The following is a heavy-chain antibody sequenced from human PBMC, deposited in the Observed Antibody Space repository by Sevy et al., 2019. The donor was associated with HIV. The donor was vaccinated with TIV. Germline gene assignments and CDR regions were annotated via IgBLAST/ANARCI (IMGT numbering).Heavy chain of an antibody. CDR3: TTDQVISDYDFWSGRDDTFDN. V-gene: IGHV3-15*01. J-gene: IGHJ3*02. Sequence: GGSLRLSCAASGFTFSNAWMSWVRQAPGKGLEWIGRIKSKTDGGTTDYAAPVKGRFTISTDESKNTLYLQMNSLKTEDTAVYYCTTDQVISDYDFWSGRDDTFDNWGQGTMVTVSS. CDR2: IKSKTDGGTT. CDR1: GFTFSNAW. D-gene: IGHD3-3*01.